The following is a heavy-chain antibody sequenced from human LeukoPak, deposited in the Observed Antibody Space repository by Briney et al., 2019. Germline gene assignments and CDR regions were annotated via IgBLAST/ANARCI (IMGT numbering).Heavy chain of an antibody. CDR1: GFTFSSYS. CDR2: IRYDGSNK. Sequence: GGSLRLSCAASGFTFSSYSMNWVRQAPGKGLEWMAFIRYDGSNKYYADSVKGRFTISRDNSKNTLYLQMNSLRAEDTAVYYCAKDPRAHTYGWSWRYFDYWGQGTLVTVSS. CDR3: AKDPRAHTYGWSWRYFDY. D-gene: IGHD5-18*01. J-gene: IGHJ4*02. V-gene: IGHV3-30*02.